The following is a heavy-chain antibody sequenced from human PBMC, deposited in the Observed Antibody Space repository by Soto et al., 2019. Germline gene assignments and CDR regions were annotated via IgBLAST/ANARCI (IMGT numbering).Heavy chain of an antibody. Sequence: SETLSLTCTVSGGSISSYYWSWIRQPPGKGLEWIGYIYYSGSTNYNPSLKSRVTISVDTSKNQFSLKLSSVTAADTAVYYCARSRTVDIVPYNIHAFDIWGQGTMVTVSS. D-gene: IGHD5-12*01. CDR1: GGSISSYY. V-gene: IGHV4-59*01. CDR2: IYYSGST. J-gene: IGHJ3*02. CDR3: ARSRTVDIVPYNIHAFDI.